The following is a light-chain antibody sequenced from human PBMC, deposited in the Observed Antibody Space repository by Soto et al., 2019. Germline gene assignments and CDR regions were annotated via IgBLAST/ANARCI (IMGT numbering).Light chain of an antibody. J-gene: IGKJ4*01. V-gene: IGKV1-39*01. Sequence: DIQMTQSPSSLSASVGDRVTITCRASQSISTYVSWYQHRPGKAPKLLIYSASTLQSGVPPRFSGRGSGTDFSLTISSLHPEDFATYYCQQGFNTLTFGGGTKVEIE. CDR1: QSISTY. CDR2: SAS. CDR3: QQGFNTLT.